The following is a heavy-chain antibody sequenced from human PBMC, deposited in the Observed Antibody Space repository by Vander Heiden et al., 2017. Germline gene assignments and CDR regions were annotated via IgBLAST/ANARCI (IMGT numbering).Heavy chain of an antibody. V-gene: IGHV3-23*01. CDR2: ISGGGGSI. Sequence: ELRLLESGAGLTQRGCSLSLSCAASGVTSGSYAMAWVRQATGEGLGCVSVISGGGGSIYDADSVKGRFTISREASKITLYLQLNGQIGEETAVFYCENEAGGPGPDWGQGTLVTVSS. CDR3: ENEAGGPGPD. J-gene: IGHJ4*02. CDR1: GVTSGSYA.